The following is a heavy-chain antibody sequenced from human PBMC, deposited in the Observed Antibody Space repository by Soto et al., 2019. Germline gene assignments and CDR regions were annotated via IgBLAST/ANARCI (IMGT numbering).Heavy chain of an antibody. CDR1: GFTFSSYA. CDR3: AKEYYDSSGYYYEDY. CDR2: ISGSGGST. J-gene: IGHJ4*02. D-gene: IGHD3-22*01. Sequence: GGSLRLSCAASGFTFSSYAMSWVRQAPGKGLEWVSAISGSGGSTYYADSAKGRFTISRDNSKNTLYLQMNSLRAEDTAVYYCAKEYYDSSGYYYEDYWGQGTLVTVSS. V-gene: IGHV3-23*01.